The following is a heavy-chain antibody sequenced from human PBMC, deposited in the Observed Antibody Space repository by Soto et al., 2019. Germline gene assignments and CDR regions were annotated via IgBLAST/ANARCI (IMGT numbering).Heavy chain of an antibody. CDR2: IIPIFGTA. Sequence: QVQLVQSGAEVKKPGSSVKVSCKASGGTFSSYAISWVRQAPGQGLEWMGGIIPIFGTANYARKFQGRVTITADESTGTAYMGLSSLRSEDTAVYYCASAVFDGYSYGELTGDSYYYYGMDVWGQETTVTVSS. D-gene: IGHD5-18*01. J-gene: IGHJ6*02. CDR1: GGTFSSYA. V-gene: IGHV1-69*01. CDR3: ASAVFDGYSYGELTGDSYYYYGMDV.